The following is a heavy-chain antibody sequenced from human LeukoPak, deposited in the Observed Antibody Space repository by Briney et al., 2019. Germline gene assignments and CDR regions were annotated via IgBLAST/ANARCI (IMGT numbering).Heavy chain of an antibody. D-gene: IGHD3-16*02. CDR2: ISSNGDST. CDR3: ARGAKGYLYDY. V-gene: IGHV3-64*01. CDR1: GFTFSSYA. Sequence: PGGSLRLSCAASGFTFSSYAMHWVRQAPGKGLEYVSAISSNGDSTYYANSVKGRFTISRDNSKNTLYLQMGSLRAEDMAVYYCARGAKGYLYDYWGQGTLVTVSS. J-gene: IGHJ4*02.